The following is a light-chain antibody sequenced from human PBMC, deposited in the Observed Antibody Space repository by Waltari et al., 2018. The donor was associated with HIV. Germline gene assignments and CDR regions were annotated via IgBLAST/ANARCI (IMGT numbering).Light chain of an antibody. J-gene: IGKJ1*01. CDR2: GAS. Sequence: EVVLTQSPGPLSLSPGERATLSCRASQSVSSSYLAWYQQKPGQAPRLLIYGASSRATGIPDRFSGSGSGTDFTLTISRLEHEDIAVYYCQQYGSSPRTFGQGTQVEIK. CDR1: QSVSSSY. V-gene: IGKV3-20*01. CDR3: QQYGSSPRT.